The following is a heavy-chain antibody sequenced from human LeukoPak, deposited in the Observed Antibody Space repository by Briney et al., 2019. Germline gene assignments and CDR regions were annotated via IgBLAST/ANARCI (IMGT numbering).Heavy chain of an antibody. V-gene: IGHV5-51*01. CDR1: GYSFTSYW. D-gene: IGHD3-22*01. Sequence: GESLKISCKGSGYSFTSYWIGWVRQMPGKGLEWMGIIYPGDSDTRYSPSFQGQVTISADKSISTAYLQWSSLKASDTAMYYCARLDGYYDSSGYYPRGAFDIWGQGTMATVSS. J-gene: IGHJ3*02. CDR2: IYPGDSDT. CDR3: ARLDGYYDSSGYYPRGAFDI.